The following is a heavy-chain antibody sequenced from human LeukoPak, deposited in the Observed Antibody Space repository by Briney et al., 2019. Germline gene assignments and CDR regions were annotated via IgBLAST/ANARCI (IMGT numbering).Heavy chain of an antibody. D-gene: IGHD2-2*01. V-gene: IGHV1-2*02. J-gene: IGHJ3*02. CDR1: GYTFTGYY. Sequence: GASVKVSCKASGYTFTGYYIHWVRQAPGQGLEWMGWINPNSGDTNYAQKFQGRVTMTRDMSISTAYMELSRLRSDGTAVYYCARDLLVVPAAISAFDIWGQGTMVTVSS. CDR3: ARDLLVVPAAISAFDI. CDR2: INPNSGDT.